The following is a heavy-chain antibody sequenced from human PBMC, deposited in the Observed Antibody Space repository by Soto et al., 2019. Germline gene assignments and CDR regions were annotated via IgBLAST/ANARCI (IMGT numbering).Heavy chain of an antibody. Sequence: GASVKVSCKASGYTFTSYGISWVRQAPGQGHEWMGWISAYNGNTNYAQKLQGRVTMTTDTSTSTAYMELRSLRSDDTAVYYCARDGIVLRFLEWLRYWFDPWGQGTLVTVSS. CDR3: ARDGIVLRFLEWLRYWFDP. CDR2: ISAYNGNT. CDR1: GYTFTSYG. J-gene: IGHJ5*02. V-gene: IGHV1-18*01. D-gene: IGHD3-3*01.